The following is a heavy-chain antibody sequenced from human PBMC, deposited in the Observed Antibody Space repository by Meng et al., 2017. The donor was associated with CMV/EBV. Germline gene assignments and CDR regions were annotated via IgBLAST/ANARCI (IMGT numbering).Heavy chain of an antibody. J-gene: IGHJ4*02. Sequence: ESLKISCPVSGGSISSSSYYWGWIRQPPGKGLEWIGSIYYSGSTYYNPSLRSRVTISVATSKNQFSLKLSSVTAADTAVYYCARDRDMYSSSWYPFDYWGQGTLVTVSS. CDR3: ARDRDMYSSSWYPFDY. CDR2: IYYSGST. D-gene: IGHD6-13*01. V-gene: IGHV4-39*07. CDR1: GGSISSSSYY.